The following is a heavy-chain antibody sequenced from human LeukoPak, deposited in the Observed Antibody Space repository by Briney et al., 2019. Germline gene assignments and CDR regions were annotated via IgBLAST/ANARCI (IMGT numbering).Heavy chain of an antibody. CDR3: ARDTPQHLKRFDD. D-gene: IGHD1-1*01. CDR1: GYTFTRFA. J-gene: IGHJ4*02. V-gene: IGHV1-18*01. CDR2: INAYNGKT. Sequence: ASVKVSCKVSGYTFTRFAFSWVRQAPGHGLEWMGRINAYNGKTEYSEKLQGRLTMTTETSSSTLYLELRSLGSDDTAVYFCARDTPQHLKRFDDWGQGTLVTVSS.